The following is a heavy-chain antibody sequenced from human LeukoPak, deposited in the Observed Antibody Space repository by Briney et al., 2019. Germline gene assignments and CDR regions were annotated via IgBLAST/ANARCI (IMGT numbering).Heavy chain of an antibody. D-gene: IGHD5-12*01. V-gene: IGHV1-18*01. J-gene: IGHJ4*02. Sequence: GASVTVSFTASGYTFTSYGISWVRQAPGQGLEWMGWISAYNGNTNYSQKLQGRVTMTTDTSTSTAYMELRSLRSDDTAVYYCARDGGYGLFDYWGQGTLVTVSS. CDR1: GYTFTSYG. CDR2: ISAYNGNT. CDR3: ARDGGYGLFDY.